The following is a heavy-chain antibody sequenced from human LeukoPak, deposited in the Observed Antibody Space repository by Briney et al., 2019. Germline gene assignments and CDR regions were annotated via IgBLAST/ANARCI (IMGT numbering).Heavy chain of an antibody. CDR1: GVSISSYY. J-gene: IGHJ5*02. Sequence: SETLSLTCTVSGVSISSYYWSWIRQPPGKGLEWIAYIYYSGSTNYNPSLESRVTISVDTSKNQFSLKLSSVTAADTAGYFCARVVAHLTVTRTYWFDPWGQGTLVTVSS. CDR3: ARVVAHLTVTRTYWFDP. V-gene: IGHV4-59*01. D-gene: IGHD4-17*01. CDR2: IYYSGST.